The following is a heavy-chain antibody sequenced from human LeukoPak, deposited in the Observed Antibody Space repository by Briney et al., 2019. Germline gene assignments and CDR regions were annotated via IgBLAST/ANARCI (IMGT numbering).Heavy chain of an antibody. D-gene: IGHD2-15*01. J-gene: IGHJ4*02. CDR3: AREGYCSGGSCSKPLDY. CDR1: GGSFSGYY. V-gene: IGHV4-34*01. Sequence: SETLSLTCAVYGGSFSGYYWSWSRQPPGKGLEWIGKINHSGSTNYNPSLKSRVTISVDTSKNQFSLKLSSVTAADTAVYYCAREGYCSGGSCSKPLDYWGQGTLVTVSS. CDR2: INHSGST.